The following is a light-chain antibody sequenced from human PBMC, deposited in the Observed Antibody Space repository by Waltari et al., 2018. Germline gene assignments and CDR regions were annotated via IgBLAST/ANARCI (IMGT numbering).Light chain of an antibody. CDR3: QQYNTFKYT. CDR2: KAS. Sequence: DIQMTQCPSTLSAYMGASVTITFRASHRISYWLAWYQHKPGKAPKLLIYKASTLESGVPSRFSGSGFGTEFTLTISSLEPDDFATYYCQQYNTFKYTFGQGTKLEI. V-gene: IGKV1-5*03. J-gene: IGKJ2*01. CDR1: HRISYW.